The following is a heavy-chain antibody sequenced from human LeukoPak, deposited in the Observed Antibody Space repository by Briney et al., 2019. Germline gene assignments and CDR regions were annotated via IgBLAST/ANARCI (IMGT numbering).Heavy chain of an antibody. D-gene: IGHD3-3*01. CDR3: ARLRFLEWLLRYYYYMDV. V-gene: IGHV4-34*01. J-gene: IGHJ6*03. CDR2: INHSGST. CDR1: GGSFRGYY. Sequence: SETLSLTCAVYGGSFRGYYWSWIRQPPGKGLEWIGEINHSGSTNYNPSLKSRVTISVDTSKNQFSLKLSSVTAADTAVYYCARLRFLEWLLRYYYYMDVWGKGTTVTVSS.